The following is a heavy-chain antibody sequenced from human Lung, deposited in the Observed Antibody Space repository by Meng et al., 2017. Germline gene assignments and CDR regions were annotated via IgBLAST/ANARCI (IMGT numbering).Heavy chain of an antibody. V-gene: IGHV4-34*01. D-gene: IGHD4-11*01. CDR1: GGSFSDYY. Sequence: QVQLSQWVSGRLKPSETLSLPCVVSGGSFSDYYWSWIRQPPGKGLEWIGEINHSGSTNYNPSLESRATISVDTSQNNLSLKLSSVTAADSAVYYCARGPTTMAHDFDYWGQGTLVTVSS. J-gene: IGHJ4*02. CDR3: ARGPTTMAHDFDY. CDR2: INHSGST.